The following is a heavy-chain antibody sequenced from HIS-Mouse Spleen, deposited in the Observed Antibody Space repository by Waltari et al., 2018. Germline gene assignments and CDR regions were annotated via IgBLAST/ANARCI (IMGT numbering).Heavy chain of an antibody. CDR3: AREIPYSSSWYDWYFDL. Sequence: QLQLQESGPGLVKPSETLSLTCTVSGGSTTSSSYYWGGIRQPQGKGLEWIGSIYYSGSTYYNPSLKSRVTISVDTSKNQFSLKLSSVTAADTAVYYCAREIPYSSSWYDWYFDLWGRGTLVTVSS. J-gene: IGHJ2*01. V-gene: IGHV4-39*07. CDR2: IYYSGST. CDR1: GGSTTSSSYY. D-gene: IGHD6-13*01.